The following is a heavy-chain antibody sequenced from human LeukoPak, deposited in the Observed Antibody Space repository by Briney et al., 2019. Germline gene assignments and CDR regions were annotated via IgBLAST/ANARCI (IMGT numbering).Heavy chain of an antibody. CDR1: GFTFSSYS. D-gene: IGHD5-18*01. Sequence: GGSLRLSCAASGFTFSSYSMNWVRQAPGKGLEWVSSISSSSSYIYYADSVKGRFTISRDNAKNSLYLQMNSLRAEDTAVYYCARGPYDYGRYTAMVTPLGYWGQGTLVTVSS. CDR3: ARGPYDYGRYTAMVTPLGY. J-gene: IGHJ4*02. V-gene: IGHV3-21*01. CDR2: ISSSSSYI.